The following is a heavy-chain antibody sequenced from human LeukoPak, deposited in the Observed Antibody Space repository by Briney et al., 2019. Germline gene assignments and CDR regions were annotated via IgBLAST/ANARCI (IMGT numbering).Heavy chain of an antibody. V-gene: IGHV3-23*01. Sequence: GGSLRLSCAASGFTFSSYAMSWVRQAPGKGLEWVSAISGSGGSTYYADSVKGRFPISRDNSKNTLYLQMNSLRAEDTAVNYCAKEVVYETDYYYYYGMDVWGQGTTVTVSS. CDR3: AKEVVYETDYYYYYGMDV. J-gene: IGHJ6*02. D-gene: IGHD2-15*01. CDR2: ISGSGGST. CDR1: GFTFSSYA.